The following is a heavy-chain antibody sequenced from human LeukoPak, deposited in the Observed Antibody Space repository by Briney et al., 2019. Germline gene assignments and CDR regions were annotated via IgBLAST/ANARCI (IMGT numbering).Heavy chain of an antibody. CDR1: GYTFTSYD. J-gene: IGHJ5*02. Sequence: ASVKVSCKSSGYTFTSYDINWVRQATGQGLERMGWMNPNSGNTGYAHKFQGRVTMTRNTSISTAYMELSSLRSEDAAVYYCARGADYGSGGNWFDPWGQGALVTVSS. CDR3: ARGADYGSGGNWFDP. D-gene: IGHD3-10*01. V-gene: IGHV1-8*01. CDR2: MNPNSGNT.